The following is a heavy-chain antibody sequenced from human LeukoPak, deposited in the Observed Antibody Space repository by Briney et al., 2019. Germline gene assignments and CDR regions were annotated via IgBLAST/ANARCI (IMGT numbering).Heavy chain of an antibody. CDR1: GGSISTNY. CDR2: TYYSGST. D-gene: IGHD4-17*01. Sequence: PSETLSLTCAVSGGSISTNYWSWIRQPPGKGLEWIGYTYYSGSTNSNPSLKSRVTISVDTSENHLSLKLRSVTTTDTAVYYCARHGRYGDPFDYWGQGTLVTVSS. V-gene: IGHV4-59*08. CDR3: ARHGRYGDPFDY. J-gene: IGHJ4*02.